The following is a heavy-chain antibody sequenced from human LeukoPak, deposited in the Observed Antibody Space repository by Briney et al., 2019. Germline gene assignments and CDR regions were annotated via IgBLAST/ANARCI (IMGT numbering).Heavy chain of an antibody. CDR2: INTNTGNP. CDR1: GYTFSSYT. J-gene: IGHJ4*02. Sequence: GASVKVPCKASGYTFSSYTMNWVRRAPGQGLEWMGWINTNTGNPTYAQDYTGRFVFSLDTSVSTTYLQISRLKAEDTAVYYCASGPSYSGSNEYFDSWGQGTLVTVSS. V-gene: IGHV7-4-1*02. D-gene: IGHD1-26*01. CDR3: ASGPSYSGSNEYFDS.